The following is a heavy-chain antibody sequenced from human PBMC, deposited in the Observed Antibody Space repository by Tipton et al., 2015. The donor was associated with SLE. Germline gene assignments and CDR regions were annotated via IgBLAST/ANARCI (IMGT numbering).Heavy chain of an antibody. Sequence: TLSLTCAVYGGSFSGYYWSLIRQPPGKGLEWIGEINHSGSTNYNPSLKSRVTISVDTSKNQFSLKLSSVTAADTAVYYCARGSGFPGNWFDPWGQGTLVTVSS. CDR3: ARGSGFPGNWFDP. CDR2: INHSGST. D-gene: IGHD6-19*01. J-gene: IGHJ5*02. CDR1: GGSFSGYY. V-gene: IGHV4-34*01.